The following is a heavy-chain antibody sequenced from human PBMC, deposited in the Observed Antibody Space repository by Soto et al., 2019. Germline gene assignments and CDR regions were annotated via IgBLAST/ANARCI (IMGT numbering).Heavy chain of an antibody. CDR1: GFTFSSYG. CDR3: AKNPGYYYDSTGYHFDY. V-gene: IGHV3-23*01. CDR2: ISYGGGTT. J-gene: IGHJ4*02. D-gene: IGHD3-22*01. Sequence: PGGSLRLSCVASGFTFSSYGMHWVRQAPGKGLEWVSAISYGGGTTYYADSVKGRFTISRDNSKNTLYLQMNSLRAEDTAVYYCAKNPGYYYDSTGYHFDYWGQGTLVTVPS.